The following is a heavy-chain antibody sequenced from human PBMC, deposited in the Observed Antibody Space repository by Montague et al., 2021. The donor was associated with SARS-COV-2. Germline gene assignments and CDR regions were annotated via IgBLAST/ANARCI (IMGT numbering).Heavy chain of an antibody. CDR2: ISSSGSDI. Sequence: YRRLSCAASGFTFSSYNMHWVRQAPGKGLEWVSSISSSGSDIHYADSVKGRFTISRGNARNSLYLQMNSLTAEDTAVYYCAAHGDYWGQGILVTVSS. J-gene: IGHJ4*02. D-gene: IGHD1-26*01. CDR3: AAHGDY. CDR1: GFTFSSYN. V-gene: IGHV3-21*01.